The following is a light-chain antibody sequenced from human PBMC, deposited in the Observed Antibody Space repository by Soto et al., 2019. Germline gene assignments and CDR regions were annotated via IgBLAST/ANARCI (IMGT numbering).Light chain of an antibody. Sequence: DIQMTQSPSSLSASVGDRVTITCRASQGISSWLACFQQKPEKAPQSLISAASSLQSGVPSRFSGSGSGTDFTLTISSLQPGDFATYYCQQYNTYPPYTFGQGTKLEIK. CDR1: QGISSW. CDR2: AAS. CDR3: QQYNTYPPYT. V-gene: IGKV1D-16*01. J-gene: IGKJ2*01.